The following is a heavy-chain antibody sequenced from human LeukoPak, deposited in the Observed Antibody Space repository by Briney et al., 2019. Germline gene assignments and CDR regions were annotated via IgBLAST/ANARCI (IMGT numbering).Heavy chain of an antibody. CDR3: AKASKSTYSSQNWFDP. V-gene: IGHV3-30-3*01. D-gene: IGHD6-13*01. CDR1: GFTFSSYA. CDR2: ISYDGSNK. Sequence: GRSLRLSCAASGFTFSSYAMHWVRQAPGKGLEWVAVISYDGSNKYYADSVKGRFTISRDNSKNTLYLQMNSLRAEDTALYYCAKASKSTYSSQNWFDPWGQGTLVTVSS. J-gene: IGHJ5*02.